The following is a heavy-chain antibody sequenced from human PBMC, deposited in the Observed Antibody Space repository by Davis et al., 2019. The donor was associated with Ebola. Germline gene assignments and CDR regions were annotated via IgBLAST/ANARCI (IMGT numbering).Heavy chain of an antibody. CDR1: GFTFSIFA. D-gene: IGHD1-26*01. J-gene: IGHJ2*01. Sequence: PGGSLRLSCAASGFTFSIFAMNWVRQAPGKGLEWVSAISGSGGRTNYADSVKGRFTISRDNSKNTLYLQLNSPRAEHTAVYYCAKDQWEDDYWYFDHWGRGTLVTVSS. CDR3: AKDQWEDDYWYFDH. V-gene: IGHV3-23*01. CDR2: ISGSGGRT.